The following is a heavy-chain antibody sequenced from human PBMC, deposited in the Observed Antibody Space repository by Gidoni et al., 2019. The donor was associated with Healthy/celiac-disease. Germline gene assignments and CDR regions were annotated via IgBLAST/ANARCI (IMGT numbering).Heavy chain of an antibody. Sequence: EVQLVESGGGLVKPGGSLRLSCAASGFTFSSYSMNWIRQAPGKGLEWVSSISRSSSYIYYADSVKGRFTISRDNAKNSLYLQMNSLRAEDTAVYYCARPLGASGSYSLGGQGTLVTVSS. V-gene: IGHV3-21*01. D-gene: IGHD1-26*01. CDR2: ISRSSSYI. J-gene: IGHJ4*02. CDR1: GFTFSSYS. CDR3: ARPLGASGSYSL.